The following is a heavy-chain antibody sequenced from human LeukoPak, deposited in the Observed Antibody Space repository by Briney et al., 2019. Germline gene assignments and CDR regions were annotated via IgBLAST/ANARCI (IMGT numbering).Heavy chain of an antibody. J-gene: IGHJ4*02. D-gene: IGHD6-19*01. Sequence: QAGGSLRLSCAASGFNFNDSAIQWVRQASGKGLEWVGRIRSKANSYAKAYAASVRGRFTISRDDSKNTAYLQMNSLKTEDTAVYYCTSRYSRGQYYCYYWGQGTLVTVSS. CDR1: GFNFNDSA. CDR2: IRSKANSYAK. V-gene: IGHV3-73*01. CDR3: TSRYSRGQYYCYY.